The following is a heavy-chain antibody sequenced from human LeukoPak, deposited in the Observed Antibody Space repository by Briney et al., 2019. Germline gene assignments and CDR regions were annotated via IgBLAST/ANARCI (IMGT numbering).Heavy chain of an antibody. CDR2: ISSSGSTI. CDR1: GFTFSSYE. CDR3: ARECLTCGGDSYDY. J-gene: IGHJ4*02. V-gene: IGHV3-48*03. Sequence: PGGSLRLSCAASGFTFSSYEMNWVRQAPGKGLEGGSYISSSGSTIYYADSVKGRFTISRDNAKNSLYLQMSSLRVDDTAVYYCARECLTCGGDSYDYWGQGALVTVSS. D-gene: IGHD2-21*01.